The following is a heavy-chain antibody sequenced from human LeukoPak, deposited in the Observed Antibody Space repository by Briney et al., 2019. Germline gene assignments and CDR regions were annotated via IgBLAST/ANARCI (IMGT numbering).Heavy chain of an antibody. D-gene: IGHD3-10*01. V-gene: IGHV3-7*01. CDR3: ARDRLWFGDLLYYHYYGMDV. CDR2: IKQDRSEK. Sequence: GGSLRLSCAASGFTFSSYWMSWVRQAPGKGLEWVANIKQDRSEKYYVDSVKGRFTISRDNAKNSLYLQMNSLRAEDTAVYYCARDRLWFGDLLYYHYYGMDVWGQRTTVT. CDR1: GFTFSSYW. J-gene: IGHJ6*02.